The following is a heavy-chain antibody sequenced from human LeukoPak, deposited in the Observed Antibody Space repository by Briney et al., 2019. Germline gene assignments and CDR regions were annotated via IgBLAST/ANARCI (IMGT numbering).Heavy chain of an antibody. V-gene: IGHV3-30-3*01. J-gene: IGHJ4*02. CDR2: ISYDGSNK. D-gene: IGHD4-17*01. CDR1: GFTFSSYA. Sequence: GGSLRLSCAASGFTFSSYAMHWVRQAPGKGLEWVAVISYDGSNKYYADSVKGRFTISRGNSKNTLYLQMNSLRAEDTAVYYCARADYGDYLFDYWGQGTLVTVSS. CDR3: ARADYGDYLFDY.